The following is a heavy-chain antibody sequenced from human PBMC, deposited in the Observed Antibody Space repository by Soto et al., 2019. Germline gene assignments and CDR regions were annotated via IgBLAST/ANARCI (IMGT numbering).Heavy chain of an antibody. CDR3: ARGYYYDSSGNLAY. D-gene: IGHD3-22*01. CDR2: INPHNGGT. CDR1: GYTFTAYY. V-gene: IGHV1-2*02. J-gene: IGHJ4*02. Sequence: ASVKVSCKASGYTFTAYYIHWVRQAPGQGLEWMGWINPHNGGTNYAQKFQGRVTVTRDTSISTAYMDLSRLRSDDTAVYYCARGYYYDSSGNLAYWGQGTLVTVSS.